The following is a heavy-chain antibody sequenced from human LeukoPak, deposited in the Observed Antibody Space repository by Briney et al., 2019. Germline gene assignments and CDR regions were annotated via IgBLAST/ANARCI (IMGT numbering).Heavy chain of an antibody. CDR3: ARDLSNSGSYYPYYYYGMDV. J-gene: IGHJ6*02. CDR2: IYSGGST. Sequence: GGSLRLSCAASGFTFSNYAMAWVRQSPGKGLEWVSVIYSGGSTYYADSVKGRFTISRDNSKNTLYLQMNSLRAEDTAVYYCARDLSNSGSYYPYYYYGMDVWGQGTTVTVSS. V-gene: IGHV3-66*02. D-gene: IGHD3-10*01. CDR1: GFTFSNYA.